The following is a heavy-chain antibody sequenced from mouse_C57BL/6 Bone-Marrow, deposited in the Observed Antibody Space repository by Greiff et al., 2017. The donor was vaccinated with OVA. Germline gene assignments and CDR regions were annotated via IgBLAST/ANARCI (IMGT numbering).Heavy chain of an antibody. V-gene: IGHV5-4*03. CDR2: ISDGGSYT. CDR1: GFTFSSYA. Sequence: EVKLMESGGGLVKPGGSLKLSCAASGFTFSSYAMSWVRQTPEKRLEWVATISDGGSYTYYPDNVKGRFTISRDNAKNNLYLQMSHLKSEDTAMYYCERVYYGHFDDWGKGTTLTVSS. D-gene: IGHD2-1*01. J-gene: IGHJ2*01. CDR3: ERVYYGHFDD.